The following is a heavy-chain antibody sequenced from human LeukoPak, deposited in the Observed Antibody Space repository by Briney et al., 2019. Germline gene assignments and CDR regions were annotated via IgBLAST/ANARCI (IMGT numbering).Heavy chain of an antibody. CDR3: ARFSPSGYFAY. D-gene: IGHD3-22*01. Sequence: GGSLRLSCAASGFTVSSNYMSWVGQAPGKGLEWVSVIYSGGSTYYAHSVKGRFTISRHNSKNTLYLQMNSLRAEDTAVYYCARFSPSGYFAYWGQGTLVTVSS. V-gene: IGHV3-53*04. CDR1: GFTVSSNY. J-gene: IGHJ4*02. CDR2: IYSGGST.